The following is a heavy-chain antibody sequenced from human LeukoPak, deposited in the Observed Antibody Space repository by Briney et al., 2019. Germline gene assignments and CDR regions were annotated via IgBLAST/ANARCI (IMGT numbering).Heavy chain of an antibody. Sequence: GGSLRLSCAASGFTFSSYSMNWVRQAPGKGLEWVSSISSSSSYIYYADSVKGRFTISRDNAKNSLYLQMNSLRAEDTAVYYCARKPTYCSSTSCYALFDYWGQGTLVTVSS. CDR2: ISSSSSYI. J-gene: IGHJ4*02. V-gene: IGHV3-21*01. D-gene: IGHD2-2*01. CDR1: GFTFSSYS. CDR3: ARKPTYCSSTSCYALFDY.